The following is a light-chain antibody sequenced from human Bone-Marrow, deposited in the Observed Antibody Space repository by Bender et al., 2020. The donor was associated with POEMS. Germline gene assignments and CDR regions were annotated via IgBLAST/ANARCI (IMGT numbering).Light chain of an antibody. V-gene: IGLV2-23*01. CDR1: TSDVGNFDL. J-gene: IGLJ3*02. Sequence: HSALTQPASVSGSPGQSITISCTATTSDVGNFDLVSWYQQHPGKAPKLMIYEGTKRPSGVSDRFSGSKSANTASLTVSGLQAEDEADYFCCSYADNSTPFGGGTKLTVL. CDR3: CSYADNSTP. CDR2: EGT.